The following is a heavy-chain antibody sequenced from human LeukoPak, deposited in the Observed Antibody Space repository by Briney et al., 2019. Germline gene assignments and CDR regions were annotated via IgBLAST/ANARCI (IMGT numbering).Heavy chain of an antibody. Sequence: PSETLSLTCTVSGGSISSYYWSWIRQPPGKGLEWIGYSYTSGSTNYNPSLKSRVTISVDTSKNQFSLKLSSVTAADTAVYYCARGKVLGGLNWFDPWGQGTLVTVSS. CDR1: GGSISSYY. CDR2: SYTSGST. CDR3: ARGKVLGGLNWFDP. D-gene: IGHD3-16*01. V-gene: IGHV4-4*09. J-gene: IGHJ5*02.